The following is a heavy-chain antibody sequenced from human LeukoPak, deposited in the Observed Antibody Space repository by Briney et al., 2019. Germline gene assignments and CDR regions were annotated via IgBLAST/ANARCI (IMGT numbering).Heavy chain of an antibody. Sequence: PGGSLRLSCAASGFTFSSYGMHWVRQAPGKGLEWVAVIWYDGSNKYYADSVKGRFTISRDNSKNTLYLQMNSLRAKDTAVYYCARDSNVVVTAIADDAFDIWGQGTMVTVSS. V-gene: IGHV3-33*08. J-gene: IGHJ3*02. D-gene: IGHD2-21*02. CDR2: IWYDGSNK. CDR3: ARDSNVVVTAIADDAFDI. CDR1: GFTFSSYG.